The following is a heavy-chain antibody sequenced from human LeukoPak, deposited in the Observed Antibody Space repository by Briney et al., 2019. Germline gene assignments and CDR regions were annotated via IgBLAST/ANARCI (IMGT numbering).Heavy chain of an antibody. V-gene: IGHV3-21*01. CDR2: ISSSSSYI. CDR1: GFTFSSYS. Sequence: GGSLRISCAASGFTFSSYSMNWVRQAPGKGLEWVSSISSSSSYIYYADSVKGRFTISRDNAKNSLYLQMNSLRAEDTAVYYCARADASGSYYDYFDYWGQGTLVTVSS. CDR3: ARADASGSYYDYFDY. J-gene: IGHJ4*02. D-gene: IGHD1-26*01.